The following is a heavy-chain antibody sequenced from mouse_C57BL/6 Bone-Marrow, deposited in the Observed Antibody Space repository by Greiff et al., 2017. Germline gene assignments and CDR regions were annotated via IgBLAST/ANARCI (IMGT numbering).Heavy chain of an antibody. CDR2: INPNNGGT. Sequence: EVQLQQSGPELVKPGASVKISCKASGYTFTDYYMNWVKQSHGKSLEWIGDINPNNGGTSYNQKFTGKATLTVDKSSSTAYMELRSLTSEDSAVYYCATVGITTYAMDYWGQGTSVTVSS. CDR1: GYTFTDYY. J-gene: IGHJ4*01. CDR3: ATVGITTYAMDY. V-gene: IGHV1-26*01. D-gene: IGHD1-2*01.